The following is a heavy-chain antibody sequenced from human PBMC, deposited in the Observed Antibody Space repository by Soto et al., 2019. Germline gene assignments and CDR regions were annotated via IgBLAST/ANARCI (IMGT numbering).Heavy chain of an antibody. CDR1: GESFSGYY. CDR3: AKGGRFPEARYYFLDV. CDR2: INDSGST. V-gene: IGHV4-34*01. D-gene: IGHD3-3*01. Sequence: QVQLQQRGAGLLKPSETLSLTCVVDGESFSGYYWTWIRQPPGKGLEWIGEINDSGSTNHKPSLKSRVTMSIDTSKSQFSLNLRSVTAADTGVYYCAKGGRFPEARYYFLDVWGNGTTVTVSS. J-gene: IGHJ6*03.